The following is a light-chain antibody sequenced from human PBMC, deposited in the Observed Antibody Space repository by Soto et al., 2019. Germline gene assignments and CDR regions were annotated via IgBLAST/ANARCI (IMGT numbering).Light chain of an antibody. Sequence: EIVMTQSPATLSVSPGERAILSCRASQSVSTNLGWYQQKPGQAPRLLIFGASTRATGIPARFSGSGSGTEVTLTISSLQSEDSAVYYCQQYNNWPPFTFGQGTRLEIK. CDR3: QQYNNWPPFT. J-gene: IGKJ5*01. V-gene: IGKV3-15*01. CDR2: GAS. CDR1: QSVSTN.